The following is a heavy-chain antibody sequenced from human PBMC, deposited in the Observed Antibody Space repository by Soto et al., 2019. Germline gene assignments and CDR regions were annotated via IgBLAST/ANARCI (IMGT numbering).Heavy chain of an antibody. D-gene: IGHD6-13*01. V-gene: IGHV1-69*13. J-gene: IGHJ5*02. CDR2: IIPIFGTA. CDR3: ARDGRDIAAADPYNWFDP. Sequence: ASVKVSCKASGGTFSSYAISWVRQAPGQGLEWMGGIIPIFGTANYAQKFQGRVTITADESTSTAYMELSSLRSEDTAVYYCARDGRDIAAADPYNWFDPWGQGTRGTVS. CDR1: GGTFSSYA.